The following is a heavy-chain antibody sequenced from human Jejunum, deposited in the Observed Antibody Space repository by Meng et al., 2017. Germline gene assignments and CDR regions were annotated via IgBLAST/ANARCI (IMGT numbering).Heavy chain of an antibody. V-gene: IGHV1-2*06. Sequence: QVQLVQSGAEVKKPGASVKVSCKASGYSFTGYYMHWVRQAPGQGLEWLGRINTYSGDTNYAQKFQDRVTMTRDTSISTAYMELSSLSSDDTALYYCASNTDCTSTSCYAYWGQGTLVTVSS. CDR1: GYSFTGYY. CDR3: ASNTDCTSTSCYAY. CDR2: INTYSGDT. D-gene: IGHD2-2*01. J-gene: IGHJ4*02.